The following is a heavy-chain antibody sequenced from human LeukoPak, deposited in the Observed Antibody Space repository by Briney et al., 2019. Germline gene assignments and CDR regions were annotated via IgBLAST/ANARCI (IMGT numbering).Heavy chain of an antibody. CDR2: INPNSGGT. CDR1: GYTFTGYY. J-gene: IGHJ5*02. D-gene: IGHD6-13*01. V-gene: IGHV1-2*02. Sequence: ASVKVSCKASGYTFTGYYMHWVRQAPGQGLEWMGWINPNSGGTNYAQKFQGRVTMTRDTSISTAYMELSRLRSDDTAVYYCARVQQQLVRGGWFDPWGQGTLVTVSS. CDR3: ARVQQQLVRGGWFDP.